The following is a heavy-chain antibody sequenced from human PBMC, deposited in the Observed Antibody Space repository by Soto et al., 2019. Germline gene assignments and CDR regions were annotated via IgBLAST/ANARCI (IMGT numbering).Heavy chain of an antibody. V-gene: IGHV3-48*02. D-gene: IGHD5-18*01. J-gene: IGHJ4*02. CDR1: GFTFRSYS. CDR3: ARARGYSYGYVDQ. Sequence: EVQLVESGGGLVQPGGSLRLSCGASGFTFRSYSMNWVRQAPGKGLEWISYISSSSNTTYYADSVKGRFTISRDNAKNSLYLQMNSLRDDDTAVFYCARARGYSYGYVDQWGQGTLVTVST. CDR2: ISSSSNTT.